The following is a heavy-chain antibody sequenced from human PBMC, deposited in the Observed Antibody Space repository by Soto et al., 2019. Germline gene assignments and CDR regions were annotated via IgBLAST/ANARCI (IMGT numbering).Heavy chain of an antibody. D-gene: IGHD6-6*01. V-gene: IGHV3-64*01. CDR1: GFTFSSYA. CDR3: ARDRIAARPDYYYYYMDV. Sequence: GGSLRLSCAASGFTFSSYAMHWVRQAPGKGLEYVSAISSNGGSTSYANSVKGRFTISRDNSKNTLYLQMGSLRTEDMAVYYCARDRIAARPDYYYYYMDVWGKGTTVTVSS. J-gene: IGHJ6*03. CDR2: ISSNGGST.